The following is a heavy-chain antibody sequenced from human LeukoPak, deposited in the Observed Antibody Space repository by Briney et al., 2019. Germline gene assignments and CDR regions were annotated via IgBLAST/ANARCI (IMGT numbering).Heavy chain of an antibody. CDR3: VMVRGVSFDY. D-gene: IGHD3-10*01. Sequence: SGGSLRLSCAASGFTVSSNYMTWARQAPGKGLEWVSYISSSGTTVYYADSVKGRFTISRDNAKNSLYLQMNSLRDEDTAVYYCVMVRGVSFDYWGQGTLVTVSS. CDR2: ISSSGTTV. CDR1: GFTVSSNY. V-gene: IGHV3-48*02. J-gene: IGHJ4*02.